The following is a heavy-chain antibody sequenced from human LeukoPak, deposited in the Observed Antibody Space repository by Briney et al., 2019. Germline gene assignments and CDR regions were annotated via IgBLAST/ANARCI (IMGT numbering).Heavy chain of an antibody. CDR1: GFNFRGYN. J-gene: IGHJ4*02. CDR3: VTEFWYRFDY. CDR2: TTRDGSGE. D-gene: IGHD3-3*01. Sequence: PGGSLRLSCITSGFNFRGYNMAWVRQAPGKGLEWLATTTRDGSGEEYVDSVRGRFTISRDNAKNSIYLQMNTLSAEDTAVYFCVTEFWYRFDYWGQGLLVTVSS. V-gene: IGHV3-7*01.